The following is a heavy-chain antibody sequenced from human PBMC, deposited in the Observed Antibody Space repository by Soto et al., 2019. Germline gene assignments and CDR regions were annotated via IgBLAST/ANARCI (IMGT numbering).Heavy chain of an antibody. J-gene: IGHJ4*02. CDR1: GGSISSGGYS. Sequence: PSETLSLTCAVSGGSISSGGYSWSWIRQPPGKGMEWIGYIYYSGSTNYNPSLKSRVTISVDTSKNQFSLKLSSVTAADTAVYYCARGRRLLWFGELLDYWGQGTLVNVSS. D-gene: IGHD3-10*01. CDR2: IYYSGST. V-gene: IGHV4-61*08. CDR3: ARGRRLLWFGELLDY.